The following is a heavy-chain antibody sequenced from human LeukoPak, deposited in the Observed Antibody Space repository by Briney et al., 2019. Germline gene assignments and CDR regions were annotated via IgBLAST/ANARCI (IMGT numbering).Heavy chain of an antibody. CDR1: GFIFSDFG. V-gene: IGHV3-21*04. CDR2: ISSRGTST. D-gene: IGHD3-16*02. Sequence: PGGSLRLSCVASGFIFSDFGMNWVRQVPGKGLEWVAFISSRGTSTFYADSVKGRFTISRDTAKKSLDLQMTSLRADDTAAYYCVRGTDRSATTCYPLSAFDYWGQGTLVTVSS. CDR3: VRGTDRSATTCYPLSAFDY. J-gene: IGHJ4*02.